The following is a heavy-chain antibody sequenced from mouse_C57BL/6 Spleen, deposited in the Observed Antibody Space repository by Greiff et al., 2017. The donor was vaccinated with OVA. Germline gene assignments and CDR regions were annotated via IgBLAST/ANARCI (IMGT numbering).Heavy chain of an antibody. CDR1: GYTFTSYW. CDR3: ARGYSNDLAWFAY. D-gene: IGHD2-12*01. Sequence: QVQLQQPGAELVMPGASVKLSCKASGYTFTSYWMHWVKQRPGQGLEWIGEIDPSDSYTNYNQKFKGKSTLTVDKSSSTAYMQLSSLTSEDSAVYYCARGYSNDLAWFAYWGQGTLVTVSA. V-gene: IGHV1-69*01. CDR2: IDPSDSYT. J-gene: IGHJ3*01.